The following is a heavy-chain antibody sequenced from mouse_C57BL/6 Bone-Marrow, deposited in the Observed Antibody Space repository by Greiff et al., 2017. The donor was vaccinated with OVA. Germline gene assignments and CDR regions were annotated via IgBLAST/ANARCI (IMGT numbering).Heavy chain of an antibody. CDR3: DSYGSSYRWYFDV. J-gene: IGHJ1*03. CDR2: IDPATGNT. D-gene: IGHD1-1*01. CDR1: GFNINNTY. Sequence: VQLQQSVAELVRPGASVKLSCTASGFNINNTYMHWVKQRPEQGLEWIGRIDPATGNTKYDPKFQGKATFTTDKSSNKASLQLSSLPTADSDISSYDSYGSSYRWYFDVWGTGTTVTVSS. V-gene: IGHV14-3*01.